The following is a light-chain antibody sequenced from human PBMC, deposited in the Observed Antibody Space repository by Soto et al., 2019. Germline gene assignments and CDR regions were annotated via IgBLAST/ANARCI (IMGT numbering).Light chain of an antibody. Sequence: QPVLTQSPSASSSLGASVKLTCTLSSGHSSYAIAWHQQQPEKGPRYLMKLNSDGSHSKGDGIPDRFSGSSSGAERYLTNSSLQSEDEADYSCKTWVTGIYVFGTGTKLTVL. CDR1: SGHSSYA. CDR2: LNSDGSH. J-gene: IGLJ1*01. V-gene: IGLV4-69*01. CDR3: KTWVTGIYV.